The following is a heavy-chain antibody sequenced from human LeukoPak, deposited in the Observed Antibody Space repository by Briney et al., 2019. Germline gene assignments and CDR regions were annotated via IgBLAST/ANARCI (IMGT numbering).Heavy chain of an antibody. CDR3: AREGYSYGNA. J-gene: IGHJ5*02. CDR2: IIPIFGIA. Sequence: SAVQRSSKAPEGTFSSYAHRRQPQGTGHGLEWMGRIIPIFGIANYAQKFQGRVTITADKSTSTAYMELSSLRSEDTAVYYCAREGYSYGNAWGQGTLVTVSS. CDR1: EGTFSSYA. D-gene: IGHD5-18*01. V-gene: IGHV1-69*04.